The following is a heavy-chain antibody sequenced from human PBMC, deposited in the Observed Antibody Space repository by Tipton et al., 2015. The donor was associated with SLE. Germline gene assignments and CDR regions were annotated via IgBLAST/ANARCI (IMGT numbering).Heavy chain of an antibody. J-gene: IGHJ3*01. Sequence: SLRLSCAASGFTFSDHYMDWVRQAPGKGLEWVANIKQDGSEKYYADSVKGRFTISRDNAKNSLYLQMNSLRAEDAALYYCAELSTADAFDVWGQGAMVIVSS. CDR1: GFTFSDHY. V-gene: IGHV3-7*01. CDR3: AELSTADAFDV. D-gene: IGHD5/OR15-5a*01. CDR2: IKQDGSEK.